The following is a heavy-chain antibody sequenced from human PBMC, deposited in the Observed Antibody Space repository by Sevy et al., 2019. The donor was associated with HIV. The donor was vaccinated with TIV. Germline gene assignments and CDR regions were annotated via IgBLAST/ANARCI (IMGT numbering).Heavy chain of an antibody. D-gene: IGHD2-8*01. CDR2: ISYDGSNK. CDR3: AKGSTDVLMVYVPYGMDV. V-gene: IGHV3-30*18. J-gene: IGHJ6*02. Sequence: GGSLRLSCAASRFTFSSYGMHWVRQAPGKGLEWVAVISYDGSNKYYADSVKGLFTIPRENSKKTLYLQMNSLRAEDTVEYYWAKGSTDVLMVYVPYGMDVWGQGTTVTVSS. CDR1: RFTFSSYG.